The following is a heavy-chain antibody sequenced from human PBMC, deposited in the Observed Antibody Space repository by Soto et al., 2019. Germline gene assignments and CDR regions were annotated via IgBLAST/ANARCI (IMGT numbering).Heavy chain of an antibody. CDR2: IYYSGST. V-gene: IGHV4-39*01. D-gene: IGHD5-18*01. J-gene: IGHJ3*02. CDR1: GGSISSSSYY. Sequence: SETLSLTCTVSGGSISSSSYYWGWIRQPPGKGLEWIGSIYYSGSTYYNPSLKSRVTISVDTSKNQFSLKLSSVTAADTAVYYCARPRHSYGRGYDAFDIWGQGTMVTVSS. CDR3: ARPRHSYGRGYDAFDI.